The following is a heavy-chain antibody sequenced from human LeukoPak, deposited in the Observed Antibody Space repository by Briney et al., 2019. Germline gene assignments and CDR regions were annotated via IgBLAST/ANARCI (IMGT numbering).Heavy chain of an antibody. Sequence: GRSLRLSCAASGFTFDDYAMHWVRQAPGKGLEWVSGISWNSGSIGYADSVKGRFTISRDNAKNSLYLQMNSLRAEDTALYYCAKDTSSSWYDAFDIWGRGTMVTVSS. J-gene: IGHJ3*02. CDR3: AKDTSSSWYDAFDI. CDR2: ISWNSGSI. D-gene: IGHD6-13*01. V-gene: IGHV3-9*01. CDR1: GFTFDDYA.